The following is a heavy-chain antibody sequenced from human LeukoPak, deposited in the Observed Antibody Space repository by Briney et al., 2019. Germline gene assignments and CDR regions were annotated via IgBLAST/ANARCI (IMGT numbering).Heavy chain of an antibody. Sequence: SETLSLTCTVSGGSISSYYWSWIRQPPGKGLEWIGYIYYSGSTNYNPSLKSRVTISVDTSKNQFSLKLSSVAAADTAVYYCAKTTYGYYYYGMDVWGQGTTVTVSS. V-gene: IGHV4-59*01. CDR1: GGSISSYY. CDR3: AKTTYGYYYYGMDV. J-gene: IGHJ6*02. D-gene: IGHD1/OR15-1a*01. CDR2: IYYSGST.